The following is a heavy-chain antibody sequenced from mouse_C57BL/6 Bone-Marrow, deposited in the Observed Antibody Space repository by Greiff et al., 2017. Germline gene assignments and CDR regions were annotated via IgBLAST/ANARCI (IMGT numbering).Heavy chain of an antibody. CDR3: ARGDYFPWFAY. V-gene: IGHV5-9*01. J-gene: IGHJ3*01. CDR1: GFTFSSYT. D-gene: IGHD2-13*01. CDR2: ISGGGGNT. Sequence: EVQRVESGAGLVKPGGSLKLSCAASGFTFSSYTMSWVRQTPEKRLEWVATISGGGGNTYYPDSVKGRFTISRDNAKNTLYLQMSSLRSEETALYYCARGDYFPWFAYWGQGTLVTVSA.